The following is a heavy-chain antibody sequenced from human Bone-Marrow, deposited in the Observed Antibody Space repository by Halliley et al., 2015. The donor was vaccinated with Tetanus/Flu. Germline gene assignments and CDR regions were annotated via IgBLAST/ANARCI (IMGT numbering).Heavy chain of an antibody. D-gene: IGHD3-16*01. J-gene: IGHJ5*02. V-gene: IGHV3-23*01. CDR3: AKARSGGFCIGVRSFPFGP. CDR1: GFTFSSYA. CDR2: ITDSGVNT. Sequence: SLRLSCAASGFTFSSYAMSWVRQVPGKGLEWVTAITDSGVNTYHADSVKGRFTISRDNSKNTLFLQLKSVRAGDPAVYSCAKARSGGFCIGVRSFPFGPGGKVPLVSVS.